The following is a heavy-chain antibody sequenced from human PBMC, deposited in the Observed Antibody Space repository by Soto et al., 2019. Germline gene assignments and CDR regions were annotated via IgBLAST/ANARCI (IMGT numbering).Heavy chain of an antibody. D-gene: IGHD6-13*01. CDR2: ISYEGTNK. Sequence: QVQLVESGGGVVQPGRSLRLSCAASGFTFSSYGMHWVRQAPGKGLEWVAVISYEGTNKYYADSVKGRFTISRDNSKNTLDLQRNSLKSQGTAVYYGAKDQTTAGGRRCSFFGVGVRGRGATVAESS. V-gene: IGHV3-30*18. J-gene: IGHJ6*02. CDR3: AKDQTTAGGRRCSFFGVGV. CDR1: GFTFSSYG.